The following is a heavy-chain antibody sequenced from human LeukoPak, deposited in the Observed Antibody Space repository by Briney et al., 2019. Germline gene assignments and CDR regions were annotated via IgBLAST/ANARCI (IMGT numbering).Heavy chain of an antibody. CDR3: ARVVVPAAIQPSPWFDP. V-gene: IGHV4-31*03. J-gene: IGHJ5*02. Sequence: SETLSLTCTVSGGSISSGGYYWSWIRQHPGKGLEWIGYIYYSGSTYYNPSLKSRVTISVDTSKNQFSLKLSPVTAADTAVYYCARVVVPAAIQPSPWFDPWGQGTLVTVSS. CDR1: GGSISSGGYY. CDR2: IYYSGST. D-gene: IGHD2-2*01.